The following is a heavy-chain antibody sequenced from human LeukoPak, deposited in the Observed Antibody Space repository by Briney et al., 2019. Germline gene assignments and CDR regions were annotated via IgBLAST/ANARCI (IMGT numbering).Heavy chain of an antibody. CDR2: IHYSGST. CDR3: AREGTFSSGWYVIDY. Sequence: SETLSLTCTVSGGSISGYYWSWIRQPPGKGLEWIGYIHYSGSTSYNPSLKSRVTISVDTSKNQFSLKLSSVTAADTAVYYCAREGTFSSGWYVIDYWGQGTLVTVSS. V-gene: IGHV4-59*01. J-gene: IGHJ4*02. D-gene: IGHD6-19*01. CDR1: GGSISGYY.